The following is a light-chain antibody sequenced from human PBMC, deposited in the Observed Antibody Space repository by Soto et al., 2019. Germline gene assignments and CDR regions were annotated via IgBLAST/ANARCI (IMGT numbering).Light chain of an antibody. CDR2: DVS. CDR1: SSDVGGYNY. V-gene: IGLV2-14*01. CDR3: SSYTSSRSYV. Sequence: QSALTQPASVSGSPGQSITLSCTGTSSDVGGYNYVSWYQQHPGKAPKLMIYDVSNRPSGVSNRFSGSKSGNTASLTISGLQAEDEADYYCSSYTSSRSYVFGPVTKVTVL. J-gene: IGLJ1*01.